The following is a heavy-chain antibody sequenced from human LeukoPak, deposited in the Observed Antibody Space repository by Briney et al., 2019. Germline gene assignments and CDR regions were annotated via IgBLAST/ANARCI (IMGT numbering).Heavy chain of an antibody. D-gene: IGHD6-19*01. CDR1: GFTFSSYA. J-gene: IGHJ4*02. Sequence: PGGSLRLSCAASGFTFSSYAMSWVRQAPGKGLEWVSAISGSGGSTYYADSVKGRFTISRDNSKNTLYLQMNSLRAEDTAVYYCAKEFGRYSSGSYYFDYWGQGTLVTVSS. CDR3: AKEFGRYSSGSYYFDY. CDR2: ISGSGGST. V-gene: IGHV3-23*01.